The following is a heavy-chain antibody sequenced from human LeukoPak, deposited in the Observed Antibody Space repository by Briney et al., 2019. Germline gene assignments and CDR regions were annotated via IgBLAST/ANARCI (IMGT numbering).Heavy chain of an antibody. D-gene: IGHD1-20*01. J-gene: IGHJ4*02. CDR2: VSYSGST. Sequence: SETLSLTCTVSGGSISSYYWSWIRQPPGKGLEWIGFVSYSGSTNYNPSLKSRVTMSLDTSKRQFSLNLTSVTAADAAMYYCAREPGTNWSLWGQGTLVTVSS. CDR1: GGSISSYY. V-gene: IGHV4-59*01. CDR3: AREPGTNWSL.